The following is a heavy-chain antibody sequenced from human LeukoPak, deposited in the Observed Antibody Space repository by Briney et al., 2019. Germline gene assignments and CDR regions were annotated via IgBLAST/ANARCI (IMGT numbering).Heavy chain of an antibody. D-gene: IGHD6-19*01. CDR1: GFTFSSYA. V-gene: IGHV3-23*01. CDR2: ISGSGGST. CDR3: AKGVAGLLPNFDY. Sequence: GGSLRLSCAASGFTFSSYAMSWVRQAPGKGLEWVSGISGSGGSTYYADSVKGRFTISRANSKKTLHLQMNSLRAEDTAVYYCAKGVAGLLPNFDYWGQGTLVTVSS. J-gene: IGHJ4*02.